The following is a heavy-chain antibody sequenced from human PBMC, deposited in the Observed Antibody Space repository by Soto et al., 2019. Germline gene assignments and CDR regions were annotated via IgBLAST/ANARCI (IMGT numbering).Heavy chain of an antibody. CDR1: GFTFSSYA. Sequence: QVQLVESGGGVVQPGRSLRLSCAASGFTFSSYAMHWVRQAPGKGLEWVAVISYDGSNKYYADSVKGRFTISRDNSKNTRYLQMNSLRAEDTAVYYCARGNSSGWYPSLGYFDYWGQGTLVTVSS. D-gene: IGHD6-19*01. V-gene: IGHV3-30-3*01. CDR3: ARGNSSGWYPSLGYFDY. J-gene: IGHJ4*02. CDR2: ISYDGSNK.